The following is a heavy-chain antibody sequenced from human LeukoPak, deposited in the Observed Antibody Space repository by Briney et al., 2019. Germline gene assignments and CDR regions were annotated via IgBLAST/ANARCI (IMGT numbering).Heavy chain of an antibody. CDR3: ARDRENSYFDY. D-gene: IGHD4-23*01. Sequence: GGSLRLSCAASGFKFSNFGVHWVRQAPGKGLEWVAVIWYDGSNKYCADSVKGRFTISRDNSKNTKNTLYLQMNSLRAEDTAVYYCARDRENSYFDYWGQGTQVSVSS. J-gene: IGHJ4*02. CDR1: GFKFSNFG. CDR2: IWYDGSNK. V-gene: IGHV3-33*01.